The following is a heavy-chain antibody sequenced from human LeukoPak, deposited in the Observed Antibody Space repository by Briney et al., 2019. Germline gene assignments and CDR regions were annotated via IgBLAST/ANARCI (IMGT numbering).Heavy chain of an antibody. CDR2: INHSGST. CDR3: ARDVRGAGWEYYFDY. CDR1: GGSYSGYY. Sequence: KPSETLSLTCAVYGGSYSGYYWSWIRQPPGKGLEWIGEINHSGSTNYNPSLKSRVTISVDTSKNQFSLKLSSVTAADTAVYYCARDVRGAGWEYYFDYWGQGTLVTVSS. V-gene: IGHV4-34*01. J-gene: IGHJ4*02. D-gene: IGHD3-10*02.